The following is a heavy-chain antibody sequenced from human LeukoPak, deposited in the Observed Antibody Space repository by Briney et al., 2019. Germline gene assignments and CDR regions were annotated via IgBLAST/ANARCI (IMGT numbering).Heavy chain of an antibody. Sequence: PSETLSLTCTVSSGFSTHYYWNWIRQPPGKALEWIGCVSDTGRTTYNPSLKSRLTISVDTSKRQFSLTLTSLTAADTAVYYCTKGYYEPFDVWGQGILVTVSP. J-gene: IGHJ4*02. D-gene: IGHD3-16*01. V-gene: IGHV4-59*01. CDR2: VSDTGRT. CDR3: TKGYYEPFDV. CDR1: SGFSTHYY.